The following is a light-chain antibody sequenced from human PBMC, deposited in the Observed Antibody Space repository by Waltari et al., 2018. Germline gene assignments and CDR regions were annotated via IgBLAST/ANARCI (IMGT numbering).Light chain of an antibody. CDR2: EVS. CDR3: MQALEFPWT. J-gene: IGKJ1*01. Sequence: DIVMTQTPLSLPVTLGEPASLSCRSSPSLLDSEDGNTYLEWYLQKPGQSPQLLIYEVSNRASGVPDRFSGSGSDTDFTLKISRVEAEDVGVYYCMQALEFPWTFGQGTKVEIK. CDR1: PSLLDSEDGNTY. V-gene: IGKV2-40*01.